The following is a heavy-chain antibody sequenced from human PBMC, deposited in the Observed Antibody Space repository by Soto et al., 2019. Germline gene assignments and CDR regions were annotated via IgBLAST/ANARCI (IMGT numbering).Heavy chain of an antibody. J-gene: IGHJ5*02. CDR3: ARDRGYSSSWTRRNNWFDP. V-gene: IGHV6-1*01. D-gene: IGHD6-13*01. Sequence: LSLTCAISGDSVSSNSAAWNWIRQSPSRGLEWLGRTYYRPKWYNDYAVSVKSRITINPDTSKNQFSLQLNSVTPEDTAVYYCARDRGYSSSWTRRNNWFDPWGQGTLVTISS. CDR1: GDSVSSNSAA. CDR2: TYYRPKWYN.